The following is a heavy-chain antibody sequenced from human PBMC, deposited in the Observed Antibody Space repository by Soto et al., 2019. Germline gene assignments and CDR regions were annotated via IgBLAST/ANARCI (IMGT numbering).Heavy chain of an antibody. Sequence: QVQLVQSGAEVKKPGSSVKVSCTASGGTFTSLTMSWVRQAPGQGLEWMGRHIPIFGIANYAQKFQSRVTITADKSTNTSYVELSSLSSEDTAIYYCASPIVGPTNWGQGTLVTVSS. J-gene: IGHJ4*02. CDR2: HIPIFGIA. CDR3: ASPIVGPTN. V-gene: IGHV1-69*02. D-gene: IGHD1-26*01. CDR1: GGTFTSLT.